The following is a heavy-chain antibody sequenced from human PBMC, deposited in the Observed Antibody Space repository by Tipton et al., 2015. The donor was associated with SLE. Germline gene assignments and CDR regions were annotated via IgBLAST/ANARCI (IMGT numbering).Heavy chain of an antibody. Sequence: LRLSCAVSGYSISSGYYWDWIRQPPGKGLEHIGTIYHTGSTFYNPSLSSRVTISVDTSKNQFSLKLNSVTAADTAIYYCARVDFYDGRYGLDVWGQGTTVVVSS. V-gene: IGHV4-38-2*01. J-gene: IGHJ6*02. D-gene: IGHD3-16*01. CDR2: IYHTGST. CDR3: ARVDFYDGRYGLDV. CDR1: GYSISSGYY.